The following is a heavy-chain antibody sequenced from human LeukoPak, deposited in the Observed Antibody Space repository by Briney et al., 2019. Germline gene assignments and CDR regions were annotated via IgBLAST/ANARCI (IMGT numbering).Heavy chain of an antibody. V-gene: IGHV3-64*01. CDR3: ARDRRYSSSGWFDP. J-gene: IGHJ5*02. Sequence: GGSLRLSCAASGFTFSSYAMHWVRQAPGKGLEYVSAISSNGGSTYYANSVKGRFTISRDNSKNTLYLQMNSLRAEDTAVYYCARDRRYSSSGWFDPWGQGTLVTVSS. CDR1: GFTFSSYA. D-gene: IGHD6-6*01. CDR2: ISSNGGST.